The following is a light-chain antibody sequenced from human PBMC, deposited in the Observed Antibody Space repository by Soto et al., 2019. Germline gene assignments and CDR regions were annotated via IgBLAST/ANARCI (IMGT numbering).Light chain of an antibody. CDR2: AAS. J-gene: IGKJ1*01. V-gene: IGKV1-6*01. CDR1: QGIRND. CDR3: LQDYTSPWT. Sequence: AIQMTQSPSSLSASVGDRVSITCRASQGIRNDLGWYQVKAGKAPKLLIYAASSLQSGVPPRFSGSGSGTEFTLTISSLQPEDFATYYCLQDYTSPWTFGQGTTVEIK.